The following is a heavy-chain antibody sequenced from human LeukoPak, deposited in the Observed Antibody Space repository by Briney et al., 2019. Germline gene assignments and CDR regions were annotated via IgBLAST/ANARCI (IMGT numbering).Heavy chain of an antibody. V-gene: IGHV3-23*01. D-gene: IGHD6-13*01. CDR1: GFTFSSYA. CDR3: AKASAAPGDFDY. CDR2: ISGSGGRT. Sequence: GGSLRLSCAASGFTFSSYAMSWVRQAPGKGLEWVSAISGSGGRTYYADSVKGRFTISRDNSKNTLYLQMNSLRAEDTAVYYCAKASAAPGDFDYWGQGTLVTVSS. J-gene: IGHJ4*02.